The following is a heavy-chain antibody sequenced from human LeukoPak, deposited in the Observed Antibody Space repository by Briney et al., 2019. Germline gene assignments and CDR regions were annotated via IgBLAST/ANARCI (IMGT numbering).Heavy chain of an antibody. J-gene: IGHJ4*02. V-gene: IGHV3-21*04. CDR1: GFTFSNYG. Sequence: GGSLRLSCAASGFTFSNYGMTWVRQAPGKGLEWVSSISGRGGDTYYADSVKGRFTISRDNAKNSLYLQINSLRAEDTAVYYCARDLMGIAYRGAFYYWGQGTLVTVSS. CDR2: ISGRGGDT. D-gene: IGHD6-13*01. CDR3: ARDLMGIAYRGAFYY.